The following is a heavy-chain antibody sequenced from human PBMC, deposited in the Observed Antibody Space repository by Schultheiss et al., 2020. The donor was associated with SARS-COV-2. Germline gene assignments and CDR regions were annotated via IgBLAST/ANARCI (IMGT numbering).Heavy chain of an antibody. CDR1: GYSFTSYW. J-gene: IGHJ6*02. Sequence: GESLKISCKGSGYSFTSYWIGWVRQMPGKGLEWMGIIYAGDSDARYSPSFQGQVTISVDKSISTAYLQWSSLKASDTAMYYCAREGVVATSNYYYYGMDVWGQGTTVTVSS. D-gene: IGHD5-12*01. CDR3: AREGVVATSNYYYYGMDV. V-gene: IGHV5-51*01. CDR2: IYAGDSDA.